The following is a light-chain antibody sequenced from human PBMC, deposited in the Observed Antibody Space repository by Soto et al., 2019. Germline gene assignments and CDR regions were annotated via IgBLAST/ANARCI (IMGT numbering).Light chain of an antibody. V-gene: IGKV1-5*01. CDR2: DAT. J-gene: IGKJ5*01. Sequence: DIQMTQSTSILSASVGDSVTITCRASQTIDSWVAWYQQKPGKAPKLLVYDATSLESGVSSRFSGSGYGTDFTLSINNLQPDDFATYYCQQYNRLITFGQGTLLEIK. CDR3: QQYNRLIT. CDR1: QTIDSW.